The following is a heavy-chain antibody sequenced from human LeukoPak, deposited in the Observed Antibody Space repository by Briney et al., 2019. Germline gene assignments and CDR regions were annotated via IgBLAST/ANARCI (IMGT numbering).Heavy chain of an antibody. J-gene: IGHJ4*02. Sequence: SQTLSLTCAVSGGSISSGGYSWSWIRQPPGKGLEWIGSIYYSGSTYYNPSLKSRVTISVDTSKNQFSLKLSSVTAADTAVYYCAIQLRFLEWLLPPHFDYWGQGTLVTVSS. CDR1: GGSISSGGYS. CDR3: AIQLRFLEWLLPPHFDY. V-gene: IGHV4-30-2*03. CDR2: IYYSGST. D-gene: IGHD3-3*01.